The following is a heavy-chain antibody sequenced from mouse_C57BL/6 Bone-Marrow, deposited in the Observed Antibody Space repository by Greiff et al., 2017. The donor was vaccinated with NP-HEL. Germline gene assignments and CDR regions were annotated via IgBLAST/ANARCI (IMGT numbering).Heavy chain of an antibody. J-gene: IGHJ3*01. V-gene: IGHV1-18*01. CDR1: GYTFTDYN. D-gene: IGHD1-1*01. Sequence: VQLKQSGPELVKPGASVKIPCKASGYTFTDYNMDWVKQSHGKSLEWIGDINPNNGGTIYNQKFKGKATLTVDKSSSTAYMELRSLTSEDTAVYYCARLLRAGFAYWGQGTLVTVSA. CDR3: ARLLRAGFAY. CDR2: INPNNGGT.